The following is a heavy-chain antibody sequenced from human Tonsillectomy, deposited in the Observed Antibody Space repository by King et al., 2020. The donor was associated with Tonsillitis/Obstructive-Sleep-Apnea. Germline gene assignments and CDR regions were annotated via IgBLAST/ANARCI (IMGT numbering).Heavy chain of an antibody. J-gene: IGHJ6*03. D-gene: IGHD3-9*01. V-gene: IGHV3-21*01. CDR2: ISSSSSYI. Sequence: VPLVESGGGLVKPGGSLRLSCAASGFTFSSYSMNWVRQAPGKGLEWVSSISSSSSYIYYADSVKGRFTISRDNAKNSLYLQMNSLRAEDTAVYYCARDPAGPWDTIKLAYYYYYMDVWGKGTTVTVSS. CDR1: GFTFSSYS. CDR3: ARDPAGPWDTIKLAYYYYYMDV.